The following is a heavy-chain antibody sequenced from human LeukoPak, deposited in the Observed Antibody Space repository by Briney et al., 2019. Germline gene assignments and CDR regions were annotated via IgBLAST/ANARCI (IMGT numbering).Heavy chain of an antibody. CDR3: AKDARYCTSSSCYSYYFDY. J-gene: IGHJ4*02. D-gene: IGHD2-2*01. CDR1: GFTFSSYA. CDR2: ISGSGGST. V-gene: IGHV3-23*01. Sequence: GGSLRLSCAASGFTFSSYAINWVRQAPGKGLEWVSGISGSGGSTYYADSVKGRFTISRDNSKNTLYLQMNSLRAEDTAVYYCAKDARYCTSSSCYSYYFDYWGQGTLVTVSS.